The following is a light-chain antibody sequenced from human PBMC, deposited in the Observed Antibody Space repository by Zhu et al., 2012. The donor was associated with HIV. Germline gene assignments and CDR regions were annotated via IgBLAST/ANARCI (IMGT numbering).Light chain of an antibody. CDR3: QQRSNWPLT. CDR1: QSVDSH. Sequence: EIVMTQYPATLSVSPGERATLYCRASQSVDSHLAWYQQKPGQAPRLLIYEASIRATGIPARFSGSGSGTEFTLTIYTTQSEDSAVYYCQQRSNWPLTFGGGTKVEIK. J-gene: IGKJ4*01. V-gene: IGKV3D-15*03. CDR2: EAS.